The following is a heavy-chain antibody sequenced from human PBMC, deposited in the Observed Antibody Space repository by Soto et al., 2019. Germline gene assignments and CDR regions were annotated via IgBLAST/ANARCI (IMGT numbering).Heavy chain of an antibody. CDR2: IDGSGAAT. Sequence: LRLSCAVAGLTFGNYPMRWVRQAPGKGLEWVSGIDGSGAATAHAESVKGRFTISRDNSKNILYLQMNNLRVEDTAVYYCAKGGSGSNPNYFDYWGPGTLVTVSS. V-gene: IGHV3-23*01. CDR1: GLTFGNYP. CDR3: AKGGSGSNPNYFDY. J-gene: IGHJ4*02. D-gene: IGHD1-26*01.